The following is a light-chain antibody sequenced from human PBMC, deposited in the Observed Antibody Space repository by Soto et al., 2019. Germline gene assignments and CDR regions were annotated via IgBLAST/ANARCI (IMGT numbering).Light chain of an antibody. Sequence: EIVLTQSPGTLSWSPGERATLSCRASQSISGTHLAWYQHRPGQAPRPLIYATSNRATGVPDRFSGSGSGTDFTLTISRLEPEDFAVYFCRQYDSSPPMYTFGQGTKLEIK. CDR3: RQYDSSPPMYT. V-gene: IGKV3-20*01. CDR2: ATS. J-gene: IGKJ2*01. CDR1: QSISGTH.